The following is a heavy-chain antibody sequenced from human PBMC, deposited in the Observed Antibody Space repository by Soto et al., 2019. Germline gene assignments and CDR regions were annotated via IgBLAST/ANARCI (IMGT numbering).Heavy chain of an antibody. V-gene: IGHV3-72*01. J-gene: IGHJ4*02. CDR1: GFTFSDHY. Sequence: PVGSLRLSCAASGFTFSDHYMDWVRQAPGKGLEWVGRTRNKANSYTTEYAASVKGRFTISRDDSKSSLYLQMNSLKTEDTAVYYCARELMTTVTYFDYWGQGALVTVSS. CDR3: ARELMTTVTYFDY. CDR2: TRNKANSYTT. D-gene: IGHD4-17*01.